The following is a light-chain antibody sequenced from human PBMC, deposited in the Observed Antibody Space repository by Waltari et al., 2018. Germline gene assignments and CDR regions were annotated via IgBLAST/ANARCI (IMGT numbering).Light chain of an antibody. CDR1: QEIDDY. CDR2: DVS. Sequence: DIQMTQSPSSLSASVGDSVTITCQATQEIDDYLNWYQQKPEKPPNLLIADVSNLETGVPSRFSGSGSGTDFTFTINSLQPEDVATYYCQQYDSLPITFGQGTRLDIK. CDR3: QQYDSLPIT. V-gene: IGKV1-33*01. J-gene: IGKJ5*01.